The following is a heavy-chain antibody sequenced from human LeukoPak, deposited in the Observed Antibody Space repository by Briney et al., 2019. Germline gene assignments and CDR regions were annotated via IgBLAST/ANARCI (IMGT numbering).Heavy chain of an antibody. V-gene: IGHV1-69*06. CDR1: GGTFSSYA. CDR2: IIPIFGTA. CDR3: ARARAAAGTLFDY. J-gene: IGHJ4*02. Sequence: SVKVSCKASGGTFSSYAISWVRQAPGQGLEWMGGIIPIFGTANYAQEFQGRVTITADKSTSTAYMELSSLRSEDTAVYYCARARAAAGTLFDYWGQGTLVTVSS. D-gene: IGHD6-13*01.